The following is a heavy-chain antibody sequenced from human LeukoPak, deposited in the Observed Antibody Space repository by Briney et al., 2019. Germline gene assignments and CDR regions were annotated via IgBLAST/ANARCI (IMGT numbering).Heavy chain of an antibody. V-gene: IGHV3-30*04. Sequence: PGGSLRLSCAASGFTFGSYAMHWVRQAPGKGLEWVAVISYDGSNKYYADSVKGRFTISRDNSKNTLYLRMNSLRAEDTAVYYCARDLGTYYYYGMDVWGQGTTVTVSS. CDR3: ARDLGTYYYYGMDV. CDR2: ISYDGSNK. J-gene: IGHJ6*02. D-gene: IGHD3-16*01. CDR1: GFTFGSYA.